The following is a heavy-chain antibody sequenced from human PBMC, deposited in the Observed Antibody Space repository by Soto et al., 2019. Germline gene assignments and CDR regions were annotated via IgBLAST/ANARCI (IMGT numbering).Heavy chain of an antibody. V-gene: IGHV3-21*01. CDR2: INSRSSYI. CDR3: ARDLGYYASDGYFDY. Sequence: KPGGSLRLSCAASGFTFSSYSMNWVRQAPGKGLEWVSSINSRSSYIYYADSVKGRFTISRDNAKNSLYLQMNSLRGEDTAVYYCARDLGYYASDGYFDYWGQGTLVTVSS. CDR1: GFTFSSYS. D-gene: IGHD3-22*01. J-gene: IGHJ4*02.